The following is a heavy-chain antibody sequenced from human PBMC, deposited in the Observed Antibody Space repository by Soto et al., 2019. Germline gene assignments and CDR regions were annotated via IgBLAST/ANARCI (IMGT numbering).Heavy chain of an antibody. V-gene: IGHV3-53*01. CDR1: GLTVSSNY. Sequence: GGSLALGCAASGLTVSSNYMTWVRQAPGKGLEWVSVIYRGGNTYHADSVQGRFSISRDNSKNTVDLQMNNLRAKDTAMYYCASVGYCSTTTCPPAWGQGTMVTVSS. J-gene: IGHJ4*02. CDR2: IYRGGNT. D-gene: IGHD2-2*01. CDR3: ASVGYCSTTTCPPA.